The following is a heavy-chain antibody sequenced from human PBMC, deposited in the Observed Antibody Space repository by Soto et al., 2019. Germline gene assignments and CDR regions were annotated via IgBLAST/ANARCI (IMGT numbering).Heavy chain of an antibody. CDR1: GGTFSSYT. CDR3: ARTRGPEYSSGWYLSGKDY. J-gene: IGHJ4*02. V-gene: IGHV1-69*02. CDR2: IIPILGIA. Sequence: ASVKVSCKASGGTFSSYTISWVRQAPGQGLEWMGRIIPILGIANYAQKFQGRVTITADKSTSTAYMELSSLRSEDTAVYYCARTRGPEYSSGWYLSGKDYWGQGTLVTVSS. D-gene: IGHD6-19*01.